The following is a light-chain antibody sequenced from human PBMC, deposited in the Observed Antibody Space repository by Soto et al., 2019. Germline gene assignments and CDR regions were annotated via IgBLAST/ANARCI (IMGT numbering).Light chain of an antibody. CDR1: QTISTW. J-gene: IGKJ1*01. Sequence: IQMTQSPSSLSASVGERVTITCRASQTISTWVAWYQHKTGKAPTLLIYDASSLESGVPSRFSGGGSGTEFTLTISSLQPDDFATYYCHQYHTYSTFGQGTKVDIK. CDR2: DAS. CDR3: HQYHTYST. V-gene: IGKV1-5*01.